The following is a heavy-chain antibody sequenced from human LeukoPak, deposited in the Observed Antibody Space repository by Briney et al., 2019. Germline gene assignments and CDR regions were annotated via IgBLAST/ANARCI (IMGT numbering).Heavy chain of an antibody. Sequence: GGSLRLSCAASGFTFDDYGMNWVRQAPGTGLEWVSGINWSGGSTVYADSVKGRFTISRGNAKNSLYLQMHSLRAEDTALYYCARAPYAHYYYYMDVWGKGTTVTVSS. CDR3: ARAPYAHYYYYMDV. V-gene: IGHV3-20*04. CDR2: INWSGGST. D-gene: IGHD4-17*01. CDR1: GFTFDDYG. J-gene: IGHJ6*03.